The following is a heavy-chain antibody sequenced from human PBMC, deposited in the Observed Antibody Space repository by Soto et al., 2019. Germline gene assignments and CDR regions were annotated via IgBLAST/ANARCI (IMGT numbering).Heavy chain of an antibody. CDR2: MDPKSSDK. CDR1: GYTFTSYD. CDR3: ARTLVGKHYGLAL. J-gene: IGHJ6*02. D-gene: IGHD3-9*01. Sequence: ASVKVSCKASGYTFTSYDINWVRQAAGQGLEWMAWMDPKSSDKGYAQKFQGRVTLTKDTSISTAYMELSSLGSEDTAVYYCARTLVGKHYGLALWGQGTPVTVSS. V-gene: IGHV1-8*01.